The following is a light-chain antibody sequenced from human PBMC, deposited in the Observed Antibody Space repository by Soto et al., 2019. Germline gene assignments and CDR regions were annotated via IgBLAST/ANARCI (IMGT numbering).Light chain of an antibody. Sequence: QSVLTQPPSVSGAPGQRVTISCTGSSSNIGAGYDVHWYQQLPGTAPKLLIYGNSNRPSGVPDRFSGSKSGTSASLAITGLQAEDEADYYCQSYDSGRSRVFGGGTKLTVL. CDR2: GNS. CDR1: SSNIGAGYD. CDR3: QSYDSGRSRV. V-gene: IGLV1-40*01. J-gene: IGLJ2*01.